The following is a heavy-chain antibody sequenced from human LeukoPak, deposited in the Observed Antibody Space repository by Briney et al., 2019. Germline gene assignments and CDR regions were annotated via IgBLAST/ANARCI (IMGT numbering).Heavy chain of an antibody. D-gene: IGHD6-13*01. Sequence: ASVKLSCKASGFTFTGYYMHWGRQSPGQGLEWMGWINPTSSGTTYAQKFQGRVSMTRDTSISTAYMELSRLRSDATAVYYCASPVWAAGNDNWFDPWGQGTLVTVSS. CDR2: INPTSSGT. CDR1: GFTFTGYY. J-gene: IGHJ5*02. CDR3: ASPVWAAGNDNWFDP. V-gene: IGHV1-2*02.